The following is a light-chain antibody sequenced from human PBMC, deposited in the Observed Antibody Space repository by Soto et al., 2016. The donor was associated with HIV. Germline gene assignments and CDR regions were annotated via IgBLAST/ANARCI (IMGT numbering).Light chain of an antibody. V-gene: IGLV3-21*03. Sequence: SYELTQPPSVSVAPGKTASITCVGNNIGTKSVHWYQQKPGQAPVLVVYDDSDRPSGIPERFSGSNSGNTATLTISRVEAGDEADYYCQVWDSSSDHYVFGTATKVHRP. CDR1: NIGTKS. J-gene: IGLJ1*01. CDR2: DDS. CDR3: QVWDSSSDHYV.